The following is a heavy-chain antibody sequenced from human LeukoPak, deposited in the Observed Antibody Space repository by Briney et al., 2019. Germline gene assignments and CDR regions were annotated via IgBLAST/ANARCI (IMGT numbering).Heavy chain of an antibody. CDR3: AKDPSSGRTFDY. CDR2: ISGSGGST. J-gene: IGHJ4*02. CDR1: GFTFRTYA. D-gene: IGHD3-10*01. V-gene: IGHV3-23*01. Sequence: GGSLRLSCPASGFTFRTYAMSGVGQPQGKGLDWFSAISGSGGSTYYADSVKGRFTISRDDSKNTLYLQMNSLRAEDTALYHCAKDPSSGRTFDYWGQGTLVTVSS.